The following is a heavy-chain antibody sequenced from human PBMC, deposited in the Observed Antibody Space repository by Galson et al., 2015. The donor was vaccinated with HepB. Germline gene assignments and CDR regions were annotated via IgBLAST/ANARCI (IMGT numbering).Heavy chain of an antibody. CDR1: GYSFTSYW. CDR2: IDPSDSYT. V-gene: IGHV5-10-1*01. J-gene: IGHJ6*02. Sequence: QSGAEVKKPGESLRISCKGSGYSFTSYWISWVRQMPGKGLEWMGRIDPSDSYTNYSPSFQGHVTISADKSISTAYLQWSSLKASDTAMYYCARDYYGSGSSAPPDYYYGMDVWGQGTTVTVSS. D-gene: IGHD3-10*01. CDR3: ARDYYGSGSSAPPDYYYGMDV.